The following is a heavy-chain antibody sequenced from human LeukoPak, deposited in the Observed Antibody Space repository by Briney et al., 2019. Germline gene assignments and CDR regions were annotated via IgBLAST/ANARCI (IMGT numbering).Heavy chain of an antibody. J-gene: IGHJ4*02. CDR1: GGTFSSCA. CDR2: IIPIFGTA. V-gene: IGHV1-69*13. D-gene: IGHD2-2*01. Sequence: SVKVSCKASGGTFSSCAISWVRQAPGQGLEWMGGIIPIFGTANYAQKFQGRVTITADESTSTAYMELSSLRSEDTAVYYCASESSSTSCPFDYWGQGTLVTVSS. CDR3: ASESSSTSCPFDY.